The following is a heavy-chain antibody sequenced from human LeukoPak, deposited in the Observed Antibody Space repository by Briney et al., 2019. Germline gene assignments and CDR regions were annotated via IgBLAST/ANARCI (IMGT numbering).Heavy chain of an antibody. CDR1: GFTFTTYW. CDR2: INADGSEK. D-gene: IGHD3-10*01. CDR3: ARGKSGNFDY. Sequence: GALRLSCTASGFTFTTYWMTWVRQAPGKGLEWVANINADGSEKHYVDSVKGRFTISRDNAKNSLYLQMNSLRAEDTAVYYCARGKSGNFDYWGQGTLVTVSS. V-gene: IGHV3-7*03. J-gene: IGHJ4*02.